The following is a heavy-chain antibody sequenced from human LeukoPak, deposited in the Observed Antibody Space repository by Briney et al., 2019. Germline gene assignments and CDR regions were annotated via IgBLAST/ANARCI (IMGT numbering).Heavy chain of an antibody. V-gene: IGHV1-69*04. CDR1: GGTFSSYA. D-gene: IGHD1-26*01. CDR2: IIPILGIA. Sequence: SVKVSCKASGGTFSSYAISWVRQAPGQGLEWMGRIIPILGIANYAQKFQGRVTMTTDTSTSTAYMELRSLRSDDTAVYYCARDGTIVGATFDYWGQGTLVTVSS. J-gene: IGHJ4*02. CDR3: ARDGTIVGATFDY.